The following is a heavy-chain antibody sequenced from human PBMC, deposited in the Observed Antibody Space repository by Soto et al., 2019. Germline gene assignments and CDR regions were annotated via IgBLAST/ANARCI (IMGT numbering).Heavy chain of an antibody. D-gene: IGHD5-18*01. CDR3: ATDRINKAMVKTSGMDV. J-gene: IGHJ6*02. V-gene: IGHV1-24*01. Sequence: GASVKVSCKVSGYTLTELSMHWVRQAPGKGLEWMGGFDPEDGETIYAQKFQGRVTMTEDTSTDTAYMELSSLRSEDTAVYYCATDRINKAMVKTSGMDVWGQGTTVTVSS. CDR2: FDPEDGET. CDR1: GYTLTELS.